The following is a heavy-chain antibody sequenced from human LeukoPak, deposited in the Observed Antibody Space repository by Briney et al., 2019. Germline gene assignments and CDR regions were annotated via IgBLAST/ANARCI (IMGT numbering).Heavy chain of an antibody. V-gene: IGHV3-33*01. Sequence: GRSLRLSCAASGFTFSSYGMHWVRQAPGKGLEWVAVIWYDGSNKYYADSVKGRFTISRDNSKNTLYLQMNSLRAEDTAVYYCARDLSSLQWLTLDYWGQGPLVTVSS. J-gene: IGHJ4*02. CDR2: IWYDGSNK. CDR1: GFTFSSYG. D-gene: IGHD6-19*01. CDR3: ARDLSSLQWLTLDY.